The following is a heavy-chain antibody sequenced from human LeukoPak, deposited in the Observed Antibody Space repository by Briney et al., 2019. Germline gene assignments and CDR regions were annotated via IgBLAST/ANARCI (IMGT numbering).Heavy chain of an antibody. CDR1: GFTFSSYG. J-gene: IGHJ4*02. D-gene: IGHD3-9*01. CDR2: ISGSGGST. V-gene: IGHV3-23*01. CDR3: AKEDYDILTGYYGGED. Sequence: SGGTLRLSCAASGFTFSSYGMSWVRQAPGKGLECVSAISGSGGSTYYADSVKGRFTISRDNSKNTLYLQMNSLRAEDTAVHYCAKEDYDILTGYYGGEDWGQGTLVTVSS.